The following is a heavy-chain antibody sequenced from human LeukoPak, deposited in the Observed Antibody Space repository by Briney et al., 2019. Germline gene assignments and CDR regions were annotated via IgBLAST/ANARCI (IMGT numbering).Heavy chain of an antibody. J-gene: IGHJ4*02. Sequence: ASVKVSCKASGYTFTSYGISWVRQAPGQGLEWMGWISAYNGNTNYAQKLQGRVTITTDTSTSTAYMELRSLRSDDTAVYYCARGGSDGYCSGGSCLGYWGQGTLVTVSS. D-gene: IGHD2-15*01. CDR2: ISAYNGNT. V-gene: IGHV1-18*01. CDR3: ARGGSDGYCSGGSCLGY. CDR1: GYTFTSYG.